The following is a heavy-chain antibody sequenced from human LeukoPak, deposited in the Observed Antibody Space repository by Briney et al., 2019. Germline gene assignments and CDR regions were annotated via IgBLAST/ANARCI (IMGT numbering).Heavy chain of an antibody. Sequence: GGSLRLSCAASGFTFSDYYMSWIRQAPGKGLEWVSSISGSGGSTYYADSVKGRFTISRDNSKNTLYLQMNSLRAEDAAVYYCAKIIDAAGTDYWGQGTQVTVSS. D-gene: IGHD6-13*01. J-gene: IGHJ4*02. CDR3: AKIIDAAGTDY. CDR2: ISGSGGST. CDR1: GFTFSDYY. V-gene: IGHV3-23*01.